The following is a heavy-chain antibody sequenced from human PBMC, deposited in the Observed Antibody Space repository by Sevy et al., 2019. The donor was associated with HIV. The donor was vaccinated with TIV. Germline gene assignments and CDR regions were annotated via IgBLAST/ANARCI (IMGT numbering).Heavy chain of an antibody. CDR1: GFSVNSNY. J-gene: IGHJ4*02. D-gene: IGHD5-18*01. V-gene: IGHV3-66*01. CDR3: ARGKSGYVYALNY. Sequence: GGSLRLSCAASGFSVNSNYMTWVRQAPGKGLEGVSVIYSDETTYHADSVKDRFTISRDNSKNMLYLQMSSLRAEDTAIYYCARGKSGYVYALNYWGQGTLVTVSS. CDR2: IYSDETT.